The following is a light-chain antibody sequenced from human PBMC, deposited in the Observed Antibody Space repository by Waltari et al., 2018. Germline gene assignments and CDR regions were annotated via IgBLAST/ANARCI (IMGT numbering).Light chain of an antibody. J-gene: IGKJ4*01. Sequence: DIQMTQSPSSLSASVGDRVTITCRASQGIRSWLSWYQQKPGKAPKLLIYAASNLQSGVPSRVSGSDSGTEFTLTISSLQPEDVATYYCQEANSFPLTFGGGNEVEI. CDR1: QGIRSW. CDR3: QEANSFPLT. CDR2: AAS. V-gene: IGKV1-12*01.